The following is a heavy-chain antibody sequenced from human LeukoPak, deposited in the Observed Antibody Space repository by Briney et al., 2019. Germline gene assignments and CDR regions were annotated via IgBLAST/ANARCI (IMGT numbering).Heavy chain of an antibody. D-gene: IGHD3-22*01. V-gene: IGHV1-24*01. CDR2: FDPEDGET. CDR3: ATPYYYDSSGLFDY. CDR1: GYTLTELS. Sequence: ASVKVSCKVSGYTLTELSMHWVRQAPGKGLEWMGGFDPEDGETIYAQKFQGRVTMTEDTSTDTAYMKLGSLRSEDTAVYYCATPYYYDSSGLFDYWGQGTLVTVSS. J-gene: IGHJ4*02.